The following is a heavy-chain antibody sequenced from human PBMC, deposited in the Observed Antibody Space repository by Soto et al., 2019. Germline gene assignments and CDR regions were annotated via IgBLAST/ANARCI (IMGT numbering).Heavy chain of an antibody. J-gene: IGHJ5*02. CDR3: AQRLRDYGLGRERANYFDP. V-gene: IGHV2-5*02. Sequence: QITLKESGPTLVRPTQTLTLTCTVSGFSLTTTGLGVGWIRQPPGKALEWLALIYWDDDKRYSPSLKSRLTITKDTSKNEVMLTMTNMDPVDTATYFCAQRLRDYGLGRERANYFDPWGQGTLVTVSS. CDR2: IYWDDDK. D-gene: IGHD3-10*01. CDR1: GFSLTTTGLG.